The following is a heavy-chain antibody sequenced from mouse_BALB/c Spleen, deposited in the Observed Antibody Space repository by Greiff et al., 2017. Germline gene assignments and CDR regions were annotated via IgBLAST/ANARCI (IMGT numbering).Heavy chain of an antibody. CDR3: SRGGGYYGGWYFDV. Sequence: DVLLVESGGGLVKPGGSLKLSCAASGFTFSSYAMSWVRQTPEQRLEWVASISSGGSTYYPDSVKGRFTIPRDKARNILNLQMSSLRSEDTAMYYCSRGGGYYGGWYFDVWGAGTTVTVSS. J-gene: IGHJ1*01. V-gene: IGHV5-6-5*01. CDR2: ISSGGST. D-gene: IGHD1-1*01. CDR1: GFTFSSYA.